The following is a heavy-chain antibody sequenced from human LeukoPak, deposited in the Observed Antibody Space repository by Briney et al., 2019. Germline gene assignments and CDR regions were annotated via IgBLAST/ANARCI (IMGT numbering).Heavy chain of an antibody. J-gene: IGHJ3*02. Sequence: SQTLSLTCTVSGGSISSGDYYWSWIRQPPGKGLEWIGYIYYSGNNYYNPSLKSRVTISVDTSKNQFSLKLSSVTAADTAVYYCARYYDSSGYLIDDAFDIWGQGTMVTVSS. CDR1: GGSISSGDYY. CDR2: IYYSGNN. V-gene: IGHV4-30-4*08. CDR3: ARYYDSSGYLIDDAFDI. D-gene: IGHD3-22*01.